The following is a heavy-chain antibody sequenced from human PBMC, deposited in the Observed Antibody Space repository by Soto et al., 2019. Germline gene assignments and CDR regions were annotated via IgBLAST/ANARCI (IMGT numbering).Heavy chain of an antibody. J-gene: IGHJ4*02. Sequence: QVQLQESGPGLVKPSETLSLTCTVSGGSVSSGSYYWSWLRQPPGKGLEWIGYIYYGGSTNYNPSLKSRVTISVDTYTNQFSLTLISVTAADTAVYYCARVYSSRGYVDYWGQGTLVTVSS. CDR1: GGSVSSGSYY. CDR3: ARVYSSRGYVDY. V-gene: IGHV4-61*01. CDR2: IYYGGST. D-gene: IGHD6-13*01.